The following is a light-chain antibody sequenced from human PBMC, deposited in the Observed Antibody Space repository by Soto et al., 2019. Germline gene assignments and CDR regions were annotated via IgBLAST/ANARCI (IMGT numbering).Light chain of an antibody. CDR1: TSDIGHYNY. CDR3: NSYTSSSTLNV. J-gene: IGLJ1*01. CDR2: EVT. Sequence: QSVLTHPASVSGSPGQSITISCTGTTSDIGHYNYVSWYQHHPGKAPKLMIYEVTNRPSGISKRFSGSKSGNTATLTISGLQAEDEADYYCNSYTSSSTLNVFGTGTKVTAL. V-gene: IGLV2-14*01.